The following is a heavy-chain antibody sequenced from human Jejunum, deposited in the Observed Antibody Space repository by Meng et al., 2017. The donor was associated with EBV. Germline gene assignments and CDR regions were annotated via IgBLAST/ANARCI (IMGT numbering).Heavy chain of an antibody. J-gene: IGHJ4*02. CDR3: ARGNHGPDY. D-gene: IGHD1-14*01. V-gene: IGHV3-74*01. Sequence: EVQLVACGGGLGQPRRSLIICCAASGFSFSGYWMEWVRQAPGKGLVWVSRIDSDGSNTNYADSVKGRFTISRDNAKNTLYLQMNSLRPEDTAVYDCARGNHGPDYWGQGTLVTVSS. CDR2: IDSDGSNT. CDR1: GFSFSGYW.